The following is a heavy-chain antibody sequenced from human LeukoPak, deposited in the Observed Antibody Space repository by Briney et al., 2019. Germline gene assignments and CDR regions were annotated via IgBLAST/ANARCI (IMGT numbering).Heavy chain of an antibody. CDR3: ATVGRLYYDSSGYWD. Sequence: GASVKVSCKASGYTFTSYGISWVRQAPGQGLEWMGWISAHNGNTNYAQKFQGRVTMTEDTSTDTAYMELSSLRSEDTAVYYCATVGRLYYDSSGYWDWGQGTLVTVSS. CDR1: GYTFTSYG. V-gene: IGHV1-18*01. J-gene: IGHJ4*02. D-gene: IGHD3-22*01. CDR2: ISAHNGNT.